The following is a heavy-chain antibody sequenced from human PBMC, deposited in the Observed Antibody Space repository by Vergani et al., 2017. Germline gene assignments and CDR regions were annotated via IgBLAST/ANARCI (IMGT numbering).Heavy chain of an antibody. Sequence: EVQLLESGGGLVQPGGSLRLSCAASGFTFSSYAMSWVRQAPGKGLEWVSAISGSGGSTYYADSVKGRFTISRDNSKNTLYLQMNSLRAEDTAVYYCAKVKIVIPAAAINDAFDIWAKGQWSPSLQ. CDR3: AKVKIVIPAAAINDAFDI. V-gene: IGHV3-23*01. D-gene: IGHD2-2*01. CDR1: GFTFSSYA. CDR2: ISGSGGST. J-gene: IGHJ3*02.